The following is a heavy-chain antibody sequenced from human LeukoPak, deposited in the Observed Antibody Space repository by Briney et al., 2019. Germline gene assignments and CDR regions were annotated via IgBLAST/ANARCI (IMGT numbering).Heavy chain of an antibody. J-gene: IGHJ3*02. D-gene: IGHD4-17*01. Sequence: PGGSLRLFCAASGFTFSSYAMQWVRQAPGKGLEWVAVISYDGSNKYYADSVKGRFTISRDNSKNTLYLQMNSLRAEDTAVYYCARSPYYGGNPEDAFDIWGQGTMVTVSS. V-gene: IGHV3-30-3*01. CDR3: ARSPYYGGNPEDAFDI. CDR1: GFTFSSYA. CDR2: ISYDGSNK.